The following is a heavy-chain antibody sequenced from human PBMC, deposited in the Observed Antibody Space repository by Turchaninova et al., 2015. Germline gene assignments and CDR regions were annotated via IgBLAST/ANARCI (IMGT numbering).Heavy chain of an antibody. D-gene: IGHD5-18*01. CDR2: INHVEST. J-gene: IGHJ3*02. V-gene: IGHV4-34*01. CDR1: GGSLSGFS. Sequence: QVHLQQWGAGLLKPSETLSLTCAVYGGSLSGFSWNWIRQPPGKGLEWIGEINHVESTTYNPSLKSRVTISVDTSKNQFSLKLSAVTAADTAVYYCATRYGSGIWGQGTMVTVSS. CDR3: ATRYGSGI.